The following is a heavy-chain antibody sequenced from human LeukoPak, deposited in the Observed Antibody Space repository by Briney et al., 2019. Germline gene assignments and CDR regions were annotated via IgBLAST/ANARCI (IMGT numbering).Heavy chain of an antibody. J-gene: IGHJ4*02. CDR2: ISSSSSYI. CDR3: AKDNLGYSYGYFGY. D-gene: IGHD5-18*01. Sequence: GGSLRLSCAASGFTFSSYSMNWVRQAPGKGLEWVSSISSSSSYIYYADSVKGRFTISRDNSKNTLYLQMNSLRAEDTAVYYCAKDNLGYSYGYFGYWGQGTLVTVSS. CDR1: GFTFSSYS. V-gene: IGHV3-21*01.